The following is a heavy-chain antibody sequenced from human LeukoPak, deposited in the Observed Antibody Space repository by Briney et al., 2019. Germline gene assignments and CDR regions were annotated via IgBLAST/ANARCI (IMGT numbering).Heavy chain of an antibody. CDR3: ARGGNVDTAMVYFDY. CDR2: IIPIFGTA. V-gene: IGHV1-69*05. Sequence: ASVKVSCKASGGTFSSYAISWVRQAPGQGLEWMGGIIPIFGTANYAQKFQGRVTITTDESTSTAYMELSSLRSEDTAVYYCARGGNVDTAMVYFDYWGQGTLVTVS. CDR1: GGTFSSYA. J-gene: IGHJ4*02. D-gene: IGHD5-18*01.